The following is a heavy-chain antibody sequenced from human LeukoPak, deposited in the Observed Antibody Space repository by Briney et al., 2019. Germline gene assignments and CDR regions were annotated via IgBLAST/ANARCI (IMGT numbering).Heavy chain of an antibody. Sequence: GGSLRLSCAVSGFTFSNYDMQWVRQAPRKGLEWGAVIWYDGSNKNYEDSVKGRFTISRDNSKNTVYLQMNRLRAEDTAVYYCARDDYDVKLDIWGQGTVVTVSS. V-gene: IGHV3-33*01. D-gene: IGHD4-23*01. CDR2: IWYDGSNK. J-gene: IGHJ3*02. CDR1: GFTFSNYD. CDR3: ARDDYDVKLDI.